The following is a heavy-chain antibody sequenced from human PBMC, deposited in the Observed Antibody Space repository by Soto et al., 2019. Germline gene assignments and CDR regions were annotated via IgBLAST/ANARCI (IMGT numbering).Heavy chain of an antibody. Sequence: HPGGSLRLSCAASGFTFNNHWMHWVRQAPGKGLVWVSHISGDVRSTSYADSVKGRFTISRDNAKNTLYLQMDSLGAEDTAVYYCAGGNYYFDYCGQGTLVTVSS. J-gene: IGHJ4*02. D-gene: IGHD1-26*01. CDR2: ISGDVRST. CDR1: GFTFNNHW. V-gene: IGHV3-74*01. CDR3: AGGNYYFDY.